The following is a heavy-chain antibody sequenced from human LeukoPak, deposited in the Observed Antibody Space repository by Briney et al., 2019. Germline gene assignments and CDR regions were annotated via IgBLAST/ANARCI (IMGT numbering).Heavy chain of an antibody. CDR3: AKDNRRHYTSGPNPDSLH. J-gene: IGHJ4*02. CDR2: ISWNSGSI. D-gene: IGHD6-19*01. CDR1: GFIFNNYA. V-gene: IGHV3-9*01. Sequence: GGSLRLSCAGSGFIFNNYAMHWVRQPPGKGLEWVAGISWNSGSIDYADSVKGRFTISRDNAKNSLYLQMNSLRVEDTAFYYCAKDNRRHYTSGPNPDSLHWGQGALVTVSS.